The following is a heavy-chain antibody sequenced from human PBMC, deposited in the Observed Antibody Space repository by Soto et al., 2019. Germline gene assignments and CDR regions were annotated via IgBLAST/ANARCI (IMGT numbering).Heavy chain of an antibody. CDR3: ARGHYSSGWPIDH. D-gene: IGHD6-19*01. CDR2: VFHSATT. J-gene: IGHJ4*02. CDR1: GGSFSDYY. Sequence: PSATLSLTCTVSGGSFSDYYWNWIRQVPGKGLEWIGFVFHSATTSYNPSLKTRVAISDDTSKKQFSLRLTSVTAADTAIYYCARGHYSSGWPIDHWGQGILVTVSS. V-gene: IGHV4-59*01.